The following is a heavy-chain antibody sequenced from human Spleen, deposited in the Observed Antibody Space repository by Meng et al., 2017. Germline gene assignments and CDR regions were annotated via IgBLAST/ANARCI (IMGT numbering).Heavy chain of an antibody. V-gene: IGHV1-69*05. CDR1: GGIFSNYV. D-gene: IGHD3-3*01. CDR2: INAVFGTT. J-gene: IGHJ6*02. Sequence: SVKVSCKALGGIFSNYVIGWVRQAPGQGLEWMGGINAVFGTTNYAQKFQGRVTITTDESTSTVYMELTRLTSEDTAVYYCARSVYDFWSGYYPYYYYGMDVWGQGTTVTVSS. CDR3: ARSVYDFWSGYYPYYYYGMDV.